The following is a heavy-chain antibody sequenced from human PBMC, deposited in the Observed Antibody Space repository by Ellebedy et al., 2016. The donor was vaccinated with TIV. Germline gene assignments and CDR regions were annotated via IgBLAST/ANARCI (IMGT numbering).Heavy chain of an antibody. CDR3: ASEGFFGGATLAY. J-gene: IGHJ4*02. Sequence: MPSETLSLTCTVSGGSISSSAYYWGWIRQPPGKGLEWIGIIYYSGSTSDNPSLKSRVTMSVDASKNQFSLNLSSVTAADTAVYYCASEGFFGGATLAYWGQGTLVSVSS. D-gene: IGHD3-3*01. CDR1: GGSISSSAYY. CDR2: IYYSGST. V-gene: IGHV4-39*01.